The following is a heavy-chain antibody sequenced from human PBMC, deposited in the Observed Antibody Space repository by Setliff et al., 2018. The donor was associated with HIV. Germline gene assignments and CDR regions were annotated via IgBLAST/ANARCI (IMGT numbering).Heavy chain of an antibody. D-gene: IGHD2-2*01. CDR3: GTAMYYYYGLDV. V-gene: IGHV4-61*09. J-gene: IGHJ6*02. Sequence: SETLSLTCSVSGGSLSSGSHYCTWLRQAAGKGQEWIGHFYTSGTTNYNPSLESRVTISVDTSKNQLSLKLSSVTAADAAVYYCGTAMYYYYGLDVWGQGIRVTVSS. CDR1: GGSLSSGSHY. CDR2: FYTSGTT.